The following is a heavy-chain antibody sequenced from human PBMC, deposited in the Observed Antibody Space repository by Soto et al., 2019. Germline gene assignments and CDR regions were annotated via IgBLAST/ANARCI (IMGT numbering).Heavy chain of an antibody. Sequence: SETLSLTCTVSGGSISSSSYYWGWIRQPPGKGLEWIGSIYYSGSTYYNPSLKSRVTISVDTSKNQFSLKLSSVTAADTAVYYCARRPKSIAAPPWHLIAAATYYYYGMDVWGQGTTVTVSS. CDR1: GGSISSSSYY. V-gene: IGHV4-39*01. CDR3: ARRPKSIAAPPWHLIAAATYYYYGMDV. D-gene: IGHD6-13*01. CDR2: IYYSGST. J-gene: IGHJ6*02.